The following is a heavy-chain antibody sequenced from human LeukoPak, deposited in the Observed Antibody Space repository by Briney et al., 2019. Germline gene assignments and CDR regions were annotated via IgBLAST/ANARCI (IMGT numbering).Heavy chain of an antibody. CDR1: GFTFSSFS. D-gene: IGHD3-22*01. CDR2: ISSSSSYI. J-gene: IGHJ4*02. CDR3: ARQGSYYPADFDY. V-gene: IGHV3-21*01. Sequence: GGSLRLSCAASGFTFSSFSMNWVRQAPGKGLEWVSSISSSSSYIYYADSVKGRFTISRDNAKNSLYLQMNSLRAEDTAVYYCARQGSYYPADFDYWGQGTLVTVSS.